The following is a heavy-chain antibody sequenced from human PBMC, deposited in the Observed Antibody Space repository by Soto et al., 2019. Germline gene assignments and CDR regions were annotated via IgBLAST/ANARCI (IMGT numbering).Heavy chain of an antibody. Sequence: PGGSLRLSCAASGFTFSNAWMNWVRQAPGKGLEWVGRIKSKTDGGTTDYAAPVKGRFTISRDDSKNTLYLQMNSLKTEDTAVYYCTTEPCISTGCYLRYGMDVWGQGTTVTVSS. CDR2: IKSKTDGGTT. V-gene: IGHV3-15*07. CDR1: GFTFSNAW. D-gene: IGHD2-2*01. CDR3: TTEPCISTGCYLRYGMDV. J-gene: IGHJ6*02.